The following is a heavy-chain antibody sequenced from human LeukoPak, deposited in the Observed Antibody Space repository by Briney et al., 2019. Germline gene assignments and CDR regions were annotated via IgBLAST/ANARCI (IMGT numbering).Heavy chain of an antibody. J-gene: IGHJ6*03. CDR3: ATRLCSSSGCRDYSHFSLDI. D-gene: IGHD2-2*01. CDR1: GFTFSGYW. CDR2: IKEDGGEG. V-gene: IGHV3-7*01. Sequence: PGGSLRLSCAASGFTFSGYWMTWVRQAPGKGLEWVANIKEDGGEGYYVDSVKGRFTISRDNAKNSLYLQRSSLRAEDTAVYYCATRLCSSSGCRDYSHFSLDIWGRGTTVTVSS.